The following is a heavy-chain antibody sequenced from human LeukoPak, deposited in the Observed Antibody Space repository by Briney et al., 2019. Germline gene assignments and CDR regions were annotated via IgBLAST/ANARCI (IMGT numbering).Heavy chain of an antibody. V-gene: IGHV4-39*01. Sequence: PSETLSLTCTVPGGSISSSGFYWGWIRQPPGKGLEWIGSIYYSVSTYYNPSLKSRVTMSVDTSKNQFSLKLSPVTAADTAVYYCASSRELHRYDYWGQGTLVTLSS. CDR2: IYYSVST. CDR1: GGSISSSGFY. CDR3: ASSRELHRYDY. D-gene: IGHD1-7*01. J-gene: IGHJ4*02.